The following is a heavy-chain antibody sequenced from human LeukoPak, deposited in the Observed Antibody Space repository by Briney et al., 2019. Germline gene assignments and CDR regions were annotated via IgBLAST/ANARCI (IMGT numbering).Heavy chain of an antibody. J-gene: IGHJ6*03. Sequence: GGSLRLSCAASGFTFSSYAMSWGRQAPGKGLEWGSAISGMGGSTYYADSVKGRFTISRDNPKNTLYLQMNSLRAEDTAVYYCARYFDWLSHYSYYYMDVWGKGTTVTVSS. V-gene: IGHV3-23*01. CDR2: ISGMGGST. D-gene: IGHD3-9*01. CDR3: ARYFDWLSHYSYYYMDV. CDR1: GFTFSSYA.